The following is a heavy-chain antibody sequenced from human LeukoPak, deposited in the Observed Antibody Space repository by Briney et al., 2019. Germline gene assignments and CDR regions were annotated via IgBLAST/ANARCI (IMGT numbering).Heavy chain of an antibody. D-gene: IGHD6-6*01. V-gene: IGHV3-21*01. CDR2: ISSSSSYI. J-gene: IGHJ4*02. Sequence: PGGSLRLSCAASGFTFSSYSMNWVRQAPGKGLEWVSSISSSSSYIYYADSVKGRFTISRDNAKNSLYLQMNSLRAEDTAVYYCASELGTARSYWGQGTLVTVSS. CDR1: GFTFSSYS. CDR3: ASELGTARSY.